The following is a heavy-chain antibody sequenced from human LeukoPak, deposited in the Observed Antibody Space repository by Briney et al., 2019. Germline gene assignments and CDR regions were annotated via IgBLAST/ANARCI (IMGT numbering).Heavy chain of an antibody. J-gene: IGHJ4*02. D-gene: IGHD3-3*01. V-gene: IGHV3-23*01. Sequence: HSGPSMRLSCAASALTFSSYAMSWVRQPPGKGMEWVSAIRGSGGRTYYADSVKGRFTIPRDNSKDTLYLQMNSLRAEDTAVYHCARANDFWSGYYTSAFDYWGQGTLVTVSS. CDR2: IRGSGGRT. CDR3: ARANDFWSGYYTSAFDY. CDR1: ALTFSSYA.